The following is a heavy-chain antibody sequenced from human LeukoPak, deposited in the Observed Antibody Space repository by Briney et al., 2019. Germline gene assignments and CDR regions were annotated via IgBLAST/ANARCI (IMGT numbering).Heavy chain of an antibody. V-gene: IGHV3-7*01. CDR2: IKEDGSEK. CDR1: GFTFRSYW. CDR3: ARDPSSLRDSYDY. J-gene: IGHJ4*02. Sequence: GGSLRLSCAASGFTFRSYWMNWVRRAPGKGLEWVANIKEDGSEKNYVDSVKGRFTISRDNAKNTLFLQMNSLRADDTAVYYCARDPSSLRDSYDYWGQGTLVAVSS.